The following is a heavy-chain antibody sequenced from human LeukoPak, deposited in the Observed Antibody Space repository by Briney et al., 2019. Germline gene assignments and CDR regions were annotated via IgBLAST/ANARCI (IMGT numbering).Heavy chain of an antibody. CDR1: GFTFSSYA. D-gene: IGHD2-2*01. Sequence: GGSLRLSCAASGFTFSSYAMSWVRQAPGKGLEWVSAISGSGGSTYYADSVKGRFTISRDNSKNSLYLQMNSLRTEDTALYYCAKAPQIYQLLLDYWGQGTLVTVSS. CDR3: AKAPQIYQLLLDY. V-gene: IGHV3-23*01. J-gene: IGHJ4*02. CDR2: ISGSGGST.